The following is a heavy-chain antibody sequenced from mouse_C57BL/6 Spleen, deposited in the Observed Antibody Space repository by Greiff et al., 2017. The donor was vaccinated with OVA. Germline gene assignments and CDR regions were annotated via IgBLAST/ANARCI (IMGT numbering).Heavy chain of an antibody. CDR1: GYTFTDYE. Sequence: VQLQQSGAELVRPGASVTLSCKASGYTFTDYEMHWVKQTPVHGLEWIGAIDPETGGTAYNQKFKGKAILTADKSSSTAYMELCSLTSEDSAVYYCTRLYYGSSYGYAMDYWGQGTSVTVSS. CDR2: IDPETGGT. V-gene: IGHV1-15*01. CDR3: TRLYYGSSYGYAMDY. D-gene: IGHD1-1*01. J-gene: IGHJ4*01.